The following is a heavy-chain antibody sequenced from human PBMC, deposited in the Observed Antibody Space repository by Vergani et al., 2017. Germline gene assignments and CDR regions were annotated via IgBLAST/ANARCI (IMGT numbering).Heavy chain of an antibody. CDR3: AKEPKSGSYPGFDY. Sequence: EVQLVESGGGLVKPGGSLRLSCAASGFTFSNAWMSWVRQAPGKGLEWVGRIKSKTDGGTTDYAAPVKGRFTISRDNSKNTLYLQMNSLRAEDTAVYYCAKEPKSGSYPGFDYWGQGTLVTVSS. CDR1: GFTFSNAW. D-gene: IGHD1-26*01. V-gene: IGHV3-15*01. J-gene: IGHJ4*02. CDR2: IKSKTDGGTT.